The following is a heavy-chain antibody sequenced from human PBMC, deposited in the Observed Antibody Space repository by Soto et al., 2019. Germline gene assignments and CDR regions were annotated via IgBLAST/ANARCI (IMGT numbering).Heavy chain of an antibody. CDR3: ARRIRSPPGLSHAMDV. J-gene: IGHJ6*02. Sequence: PGESLKISCKASGYTFTNYWISWVRQMPGKGLEWMGRIDPSDSYTNYSPSFEGHVTISADKSISTAYLQWSSLKASDTAMYFCARRIRSPPGLSHAMDVRGPGTTVTVSS. CDR2: IDPSDSYT. D-gene: IGHD4-17*01. CDR1: GYTFTNYW. V-gene: IGHV5-10-1*01.